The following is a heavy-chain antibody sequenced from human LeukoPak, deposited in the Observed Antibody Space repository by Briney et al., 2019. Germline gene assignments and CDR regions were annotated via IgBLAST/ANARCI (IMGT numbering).Heavy chain of an antibody. V-gene: IGHV1-18*01. CDR2: ISAYNGNT. Sequence: ASVKVSCKASGYTFTSYGISWVRQAPGQGLEWMGWISAYNGNTNYAQKLQGRVTMTTDTSTSTDYMELRSLRSDDTAVYYCARDRAYSSSSEGFDPWGQGTLVTVSS. CDR1: GYTFTSYG. J-gene: IGHJ5*02. CDR3: ARDRAYSSSSEGFDP. D-gene: IGHD6-13*01.